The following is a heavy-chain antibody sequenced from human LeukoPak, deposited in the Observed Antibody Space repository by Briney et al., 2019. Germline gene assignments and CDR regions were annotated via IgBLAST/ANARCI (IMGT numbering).Heavy chain of an antibody. J-gene: IGHJ6*02. CDR3: ARDGDHYDILTGPNYYYYGMDV. CDR1: GGTFSRFA. V-gene: IGHV1-69*13. CDR2: IIPIFGPA. Sequence: SVKVSCKTSGGTFSRFAISWVRQAPGQGLEWMGGIIPIFGPANYAQKFQGRVTITADESTSTAYMELSSLRSDDTAVYYCARDGDHYDILTGPNYYYYGMDVWGQGTTVTVSS. D-gene: IGHD3-9*01.